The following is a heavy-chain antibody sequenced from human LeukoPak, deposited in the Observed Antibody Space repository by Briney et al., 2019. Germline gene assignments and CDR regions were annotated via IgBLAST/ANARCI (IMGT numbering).Heavy chain of an antibody. CDR2: IYYSGST. V-gene: IGHV4-39*01. CDR1: GGSISSSSYY. CDR3: ARLDKLYCSGGSCYSDYYYYYYMDV. D-gene: IGHD2-15*01. J-gene: IGHJ6*03. Sequence: SETLSLTCTVSGGSISSSSYYWGWIRQPPGKGLEWTGSIYYSGSTYYNPSLKSRVTISVDTSKNQFSLKLSSVTAADTAVYYCARLDKLYCSGGSCYSDYYYYYYMDVWGKGTTVTVSS.